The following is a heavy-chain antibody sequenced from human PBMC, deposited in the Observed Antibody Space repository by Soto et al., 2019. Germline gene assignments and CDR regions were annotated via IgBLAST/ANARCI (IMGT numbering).Heavy chain of an antibody. D-gene: IGHD6-19*01. V-gene: IGHV4-39*01. CDR2: VYYNGST. CDR3: AREFIAVAGFDAFAI. J-gene: IGHJ3*02. Sequence: QLQLQESGPGLVKPSETLSLTCSVSGGSISSSDSYWGWIRQSPGKGLEWIGNVYYNGSTYYNPSLKSRFTISVDTSTNQFSVKLSSVTAADTAVYYCAREFIAVAGFDAFAIWGQGTLVTVSS. CDR1: GGSISSSDSY.